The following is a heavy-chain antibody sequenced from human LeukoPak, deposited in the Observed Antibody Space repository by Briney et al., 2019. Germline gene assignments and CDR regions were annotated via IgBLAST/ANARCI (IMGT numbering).Heavy chain of an antibody. CDR3: ARVSRAGYNGIDYYYYYMDV. Sequence: SETLSLTRTVSGGSISSYYWSWIRQPPGKGLEWIGYIYYSGSTNYNPSLKSRVTISVDTSKNQFSLKLSSVTAADTAVYYCARVSRAGYNGIDYYYYYMDVWGKGTTVTVSS. J-gene: IGHJ6*03. D-gene: IGHD1-14*01. CDR1: GGSISSYY. V-gene: IGHV4-59*01. CDR2: IYYSGST.